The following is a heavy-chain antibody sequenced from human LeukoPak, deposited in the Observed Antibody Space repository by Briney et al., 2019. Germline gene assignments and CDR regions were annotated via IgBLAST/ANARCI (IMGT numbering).Heavy chain of an antibody. CDR1: GGSIGGSD. CDR3: ARGLKDGYNYGYYFDY. CDR2: IYYTATT. V-gene: IGHV4-59*13. Sequence: PSETLSLSCRVSGGSIGGSDWTWIRRAPGKGLEWIGYIYYTATTNHNPSLKSRLNMSVDSSKNQFSLNLNSVTAADTATYFCARGLKDGYNYGYYFDYWGPGALVTV. D-gene: IGHD5-24*01. J-gene: IGHJ4*02.